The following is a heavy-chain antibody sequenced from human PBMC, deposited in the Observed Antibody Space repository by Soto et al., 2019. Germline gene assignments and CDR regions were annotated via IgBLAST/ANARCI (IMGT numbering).Heavy chain of an antibody. Sequence: QVQLVQSGAEVKKPGSSVKVSCKASGGTFSTYPINWVRQAPGQGLEYMGGIIPKFGTTNYAQKFRGTVTITADESTSTAYMELNNLRSEDTAVYYCARGASNSTGWYSWFDPWGQGPLVTVSS. J-gene: IGHJ5*02. V-gene: IGHV1-69*01. CDR3: ARGASNSTGWYSWFDP. CDR2: IIPKFGTT. D-gene: IGHD6-19*01. CDR1: GGTFSTYP.